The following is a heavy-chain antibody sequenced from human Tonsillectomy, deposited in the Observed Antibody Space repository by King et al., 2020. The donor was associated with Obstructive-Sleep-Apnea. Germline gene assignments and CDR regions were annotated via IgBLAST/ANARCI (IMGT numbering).Heavy chain of an antibody. D-gene: IGHD2-2*01. Sequence: VQLQESGPGLVKPSQTLSLTCTVSGGSISSGGYYWSWIRQHPGKCLEWIGYNYYSGSTSYNPSLKSRVTISVDTSKNQFSLKLSSVTAAATAVYYCARGFWYQLPEMSYFNYWGQGTLVTVSS. CDR1: GGSISSGGYY. V-gene: IGHV4-31*03. J-gene: IGHJ4*02. CDR2: NYYSGST. CDR3: ARGFWYQLPEMSYFNY.